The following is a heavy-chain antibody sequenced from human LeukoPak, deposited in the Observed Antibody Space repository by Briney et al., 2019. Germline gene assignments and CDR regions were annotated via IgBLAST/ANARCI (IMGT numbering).Heavy chain of an antibody. D-gene: IGHD5-18*01. CDR1: GFTFSSYS. V-gene: IGHV3-48*02. J-gene: IGHJ4*02. CDR2: ISWGSNVI. Sequence: GGSLRLSFTASGFTFSSYSMNWVRQAAGKGLEWLSYISWGSNVIYYADSVKGRFTTSRDDAKNSLFLQMNSLTDEDTAVYYCARDPGYSYALDYWGRGTLVTVSS. CDR3: ARDPGYSYALDY.